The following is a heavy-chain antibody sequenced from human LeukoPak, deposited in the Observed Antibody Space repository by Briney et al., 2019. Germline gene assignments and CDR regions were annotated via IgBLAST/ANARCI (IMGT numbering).Heavy chain of an antibody. Sequence: ASVKVSCKASGYTFTSYGISWVRQAPGQGLEWMGWINTNTGNPTYAQGFTGRFVFSLDTSVSTAYLQISSLKAEDTAVYYCARDLNPIAAAESVFDYWGQGTLVTVSS. CDR1: GYTFTSYG. D-gene: IGHD6-13*01. CDR2: INTNTGNP. CDR3: ARDLNPIAAAESVFDY. J-gene: IGHJ4*02. V-gene: IGHV7-4-1*02.